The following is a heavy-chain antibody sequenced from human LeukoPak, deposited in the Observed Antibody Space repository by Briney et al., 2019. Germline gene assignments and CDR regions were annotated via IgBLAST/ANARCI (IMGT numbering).Heavy chain of an antibody. D-gene: IGHD3-9*01. CDR1: GGSISSGSYY. CDR3: ARGQWILTGYSYNWFDP. Sequence: SETLSLTCTVSGGSISSGSYYWSWIRQPAGKGLEWIGRIYTSGSTNYNPSLKSRVTISVDTSKNQFSLKLSSVTAADTAVYYCARGQWILTGYSYNWFDPWDQGTLVTVSS. V-gene: IGHV4-61*02. J-gene: IGHJ5*02. CDR2: IYTSGST.